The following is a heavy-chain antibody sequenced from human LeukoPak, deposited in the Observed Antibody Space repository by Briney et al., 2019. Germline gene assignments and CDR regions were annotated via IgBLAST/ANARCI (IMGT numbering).Heavy chain of an antibody. CDR1: GFTFSSYW. V-gene: IGHV3-74*01. CDR3: ARGRYSSSWYVYGMDV. Sequence: GGSLRLSCAASGFTFSSYWMHWVRQAPGKGLVWVSRINTDGSSTIYADSVKGQFTISRDKAKSTLYLQMNSLRAEDTAVYYCARGRYSSSWYVYGMDVWGQGTTVTVSS. CDR2: INTDGSST. D-gene: IGHD6-13*01. J-gene: IGHJ6*02.